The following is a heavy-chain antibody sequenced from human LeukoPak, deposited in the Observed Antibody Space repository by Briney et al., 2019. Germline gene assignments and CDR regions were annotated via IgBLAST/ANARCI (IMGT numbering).Heavy chain of an antibody. V-gene: IGHV4-34*01. CDR3: ARGRIAARNYFDY. CDR2: INHSGIT. J-gene: IGHJ4*02. CDR1: GGSFSGYY. D-gene: IGHD6-6*01. Sequence: SETLSLTCAVYGGSFSGYYWSWIRQPPGKGLEWIGEINHSGITNYNPSIKSRVTIAVDPSKNQFSLKLSSVTAADTAVYYCARGRIAARNYFDYWGQGTLVTVSS.